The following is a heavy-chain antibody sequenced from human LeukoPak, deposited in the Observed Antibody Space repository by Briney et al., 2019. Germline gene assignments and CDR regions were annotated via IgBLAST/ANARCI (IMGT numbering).Heavy chain of an antibody. CDR3: ARDERWELLLDY. CDR2: IYHSGST. CDR1: GYSISSGYY. J-gene: IGHJ4*02. D-gene: IGHD1-26*01. V-gene: IGHV4-38-2*02. Sequence: PSETLSLTCTVSGYSISSGYYWGWIRQPPGKGLEWIGSIYHSGSTYYNPSLKSRVTISVDTSKNQFSLKLSSVTAADTAVYYCARDERWELLLDYWGQGTLVTVSS.